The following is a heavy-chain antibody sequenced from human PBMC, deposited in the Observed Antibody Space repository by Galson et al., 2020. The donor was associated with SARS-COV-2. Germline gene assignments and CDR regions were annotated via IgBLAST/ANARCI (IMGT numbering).Heavy chain of an antibody. CDR2: IYIDGRT. CDR1: GFTVSINY. J-gene: IGHJ6*02. CDR3: ARDGFIEEAGRGYYYGMDV. Sequence: GESLKISCAASGFTVSINYMSWVRQPAGKGLEWVSVIYIDGRTYYAEYVKGRFTISRDNSKNTLYLQMNSLTAEDTAVYFCARDGFIEEAGRGYYYGMDVWGQGTTVTVSS. V-gene: IGHV3-53*01. D-gene: IGHD6-13*01.